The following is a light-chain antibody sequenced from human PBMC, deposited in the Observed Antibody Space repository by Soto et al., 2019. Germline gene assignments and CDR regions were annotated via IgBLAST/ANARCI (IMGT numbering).Light chain of an antibody. Sequence: EIVLTRSPATLSXXXXXXXXXXXGASQSVSSYLAWYQQKPGQSPRLLIYAASNRAPGIPARFSGSGSGTDFTLTISRLEPEDFAVYYCQQYGSSPRTFGQGTKVDIK. CDR2: AAS. CDR3: QQYGSSPRT. CDR1: QSVSSY. J-gene: IGKJ1*01. V-gene: IGKV3-20*01.